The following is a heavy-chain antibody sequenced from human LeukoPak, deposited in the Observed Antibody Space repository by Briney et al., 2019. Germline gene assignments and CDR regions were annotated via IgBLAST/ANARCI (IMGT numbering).Heavy chain of an antibody. D-gene: IGHD2-8*01. CDR2: ITSDGINK. J-gene: IGHJ4*02. Sequence: GGSLRLSCAASGFTFSDYGIHWVRQAPGKGLEWVAGITSDGINKYYADSVKGRFTIFRDNSKNTLSLQMNSLRPEDTAVYYCGRQGCTNAWYNYWGQGTLVTVSS. CDR3: GRQGCTNAWYNY. CDR1: GFTFSDYG. V-gene: IGHV3-30*03.